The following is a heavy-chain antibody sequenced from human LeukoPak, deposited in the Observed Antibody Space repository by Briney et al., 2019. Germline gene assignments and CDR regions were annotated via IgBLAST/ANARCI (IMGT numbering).Heavy chain of an antibody. CDR2: INHSGST. V-gene: IGHV4-34*01. CDR3: ARGRIVGASPFYY. D-gene: IGHD1-26*01. J-gene: IGHJ4*02. Sequence: SETLSLTCAVYGGSFSGYYWSWIRQPPGKGLEWIGEINHSGSTNYNPSLKSRVTTSVDTSKNQFSLKLSSVTAADTAVYYCARGRIVGASPFYYWGQGTLVTVSS. CDR1: GGSFSGYY.